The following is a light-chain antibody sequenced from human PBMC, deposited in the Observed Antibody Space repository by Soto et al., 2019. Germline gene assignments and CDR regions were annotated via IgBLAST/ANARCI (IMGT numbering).Light chain of an antibody. Sequence: QSALAQPPSASGSPGPSVTISCTGTSSDVGAYNYVSWYQQHPGKAPKLVIYEVTERPSGVPERFSGSKSGSTASLTVSGLQAEDEALYYCASYAGNNNFVLFGGGTKVTVL. CDR2: EVT. V-gene: IGLV2-8*01. CDR3: ASYAGNNNFVL. CDR1: SSDVGAYNY. J-gene: IGLJ2*01.